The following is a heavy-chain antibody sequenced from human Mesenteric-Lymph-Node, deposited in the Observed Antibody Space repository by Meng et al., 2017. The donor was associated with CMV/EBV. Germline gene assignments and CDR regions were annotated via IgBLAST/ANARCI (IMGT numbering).Heavy chain of an antibody. Sequence: GGSLRLSCAVSGFTFNFYGMHWVRQAPGKGLEWVTFIRSDGSEKYYADSVKGRFTISRDNSKNTLYLQMNSLRAEDTAVYYCAKDWGTREGCYDYGDCDYWGQGTLVTVSS. D-gene: IGHD4-17*01. CDR1: GFTFNFYG. CDR2: IRSDGSEK. J-gene: IGHJ4*02. V-gene: IGHV3-30*02. CDR3: AKDWGTREGCYDYGDCDY.